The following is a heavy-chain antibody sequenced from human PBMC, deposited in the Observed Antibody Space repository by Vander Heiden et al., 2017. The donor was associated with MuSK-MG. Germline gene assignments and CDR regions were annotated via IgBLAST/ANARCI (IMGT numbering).Heavy chain of an antibody. Sequence: QLQLQESGPGLVKPSETLSLTFTVSGGSISSSSYYWGWIRQPPGKGLEWIGSIYYSGSTYYNPSLKSRVTISVDTSKNQFSLKLSSVTAADTAVYYCARQGPSWPFSMGYYYYGMDVWGQGTTVTVSS. CDR1: GGSISSSSYY. J-gene: IGHJ6*02. V-gene: IGHV4-39*01. D-gene: IGHD2-21*01. CDR2: IYYSGST. CDR3: ARQGPSWPFSMGYYYYGMDV.